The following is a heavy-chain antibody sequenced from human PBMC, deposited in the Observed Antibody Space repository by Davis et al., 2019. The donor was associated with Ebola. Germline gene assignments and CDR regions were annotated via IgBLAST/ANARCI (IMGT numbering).Heavy chain of an antibody. CDR2: ISAYNGNT. D-gene: IGHD2-2*01. CDR1: GYTFTSYG. CDR3: ARDRGIVVVPAAMDY. V-gene: IGHV1-18*04. J-gene: IGHJ4*02. Sequence: ASVKVSCKASGYTFTSYGISWVRQAPGQGLEWMGWISAYNGNTNYAQKLQGRVTMTTDTSTSTAYMELRSLRSDDTAVYYCARDRGIVVVPAAMDYWGQGTLVTVSS.